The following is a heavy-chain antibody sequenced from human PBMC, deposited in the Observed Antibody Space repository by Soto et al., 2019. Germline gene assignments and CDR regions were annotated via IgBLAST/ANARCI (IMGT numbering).Heavy chain of an antibody. J-gene: IGHJ3*01. V-gene: IGHV4-31*03. Sequence: SETLSLTCTVSGGSISSGGYYWSWIRQHPGKGLEWIGYIYYSGSTYYNPSLKSRVTISVDTSKNQFSLKLSSVTAADTAVYYCARDRIAADATEVAFDFWGQGTMVTXSS. CDR1: GGSISSGGYY. CDR3: ARDRIAADATEVAFDF. D-gene: IGHD6-13*01. CDR2: IYYSGST.